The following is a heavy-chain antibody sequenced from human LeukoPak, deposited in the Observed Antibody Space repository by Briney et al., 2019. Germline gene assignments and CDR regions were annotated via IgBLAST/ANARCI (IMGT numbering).Heavy chain of an antibody. CDR1: GFTFSSYG. J-gene: IGHJ4*02. CDR2: IRYDGSNK. V-gene: IGHV3-30*02. D-gene: IGHD5-18*01. Sequence: TGGSLRLSCAASGFTFSSYGMHWVRQAPGKGLEWVAFIRYDGSNKYYADSVKGRFTISRDNSKNTLYLQMNSLRAEDTAVYYCARPNTAMVVIDYWGQGTLVTVSS. CDR3: ARPNTAMVVIDY.